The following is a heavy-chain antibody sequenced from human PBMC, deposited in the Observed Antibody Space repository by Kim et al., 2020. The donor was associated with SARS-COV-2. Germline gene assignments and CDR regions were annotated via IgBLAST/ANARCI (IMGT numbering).Heavy chain of an antibody. J-gene: IGHJ4*02. V-gene: IGHV3-48*03. CDR1: GFTFSSYE. Sequence: GGSLRLSCTAYGFTFSSYEMNWVRQAPGKGLEWVSYIIGSGTTIYYADSVRGRFTISRDNDKNSLFLQMNSLRAEDTAVYYCARGPNYSPFDYWGQGTLVTVSS. CDR3: ARGPNYSPFDY. CDR2: IIGSGTTI. D-gene: IGHD4-4*01.